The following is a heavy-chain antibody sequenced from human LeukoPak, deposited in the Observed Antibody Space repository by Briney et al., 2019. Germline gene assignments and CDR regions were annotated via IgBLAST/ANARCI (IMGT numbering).Heavy chain of an antibody. CDR2: ISHSGST. V-gene: IGHV4-34*01. Sequence: SSETLSLTCAVYGGSFSGYYWSWIRQPPGKGLEWIGEISHSGSTNYNPSLKSRVTISVDTSKNQFSLKLSSVTAADTAVYYCARHGRMVRGPNDYWGQGTLVTVSS. J-gene: IGHJ4*02. D-gene: IGHD3-10*01. CDR1: GGSFSGYY. CDR3: ARHGRMVRGPNDY.